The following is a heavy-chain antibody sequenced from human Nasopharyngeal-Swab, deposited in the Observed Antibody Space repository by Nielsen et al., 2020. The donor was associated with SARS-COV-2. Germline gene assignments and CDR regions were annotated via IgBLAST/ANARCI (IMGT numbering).Heavy chain of an antibody. J-gene: IGHJ4*02. CDR2: IYHSGST. CDR3: ARGGYSSGWVVY. V-gene: IGHV4-38-2*02. D-gene: IGHD6-19*01. Sequence: SETLSLTCTVSGSSISSGYYWGWIRQPPGKGLEWIGNIYHSGSTYYNPSLKSRVTISVDTSKNQFSLKLSSVTAADTAVYYCARGGYSSGWVVYWGQGTLVTVSS. CDR1: GSSISSGYY.